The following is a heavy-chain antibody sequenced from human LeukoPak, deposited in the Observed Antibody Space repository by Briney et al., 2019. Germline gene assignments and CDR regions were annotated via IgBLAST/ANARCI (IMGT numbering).Heavy chain of an antibody. CDR2: IKQDGSEK. Sequence: GGSLRLSCAASGFTLSRFWMTCVPEAPERGGEWVANIKQDGSEKYYVGSVMGRFTISRDKAKNSLFLKMNSLRAEDTAVYYCARPHSISGDDAFDIWGHGTMVSVSS. CDR3: ARPHSISGDDAFDI. D-gene: IGHD3-3*01. CDR1: GFTLSRFW. J-gene: IGHJ3*02. V-gene: IGHV3-7*01.